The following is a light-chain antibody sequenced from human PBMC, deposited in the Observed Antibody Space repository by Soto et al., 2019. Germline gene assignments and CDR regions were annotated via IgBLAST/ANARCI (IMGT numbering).Light chain of an antibody. Sequence: QLVLTQPPSASGTPGQRVTISCSGSNFNIGSNTVNWYQQLPGTAPKLLIYSSNQRPSGVPDRFSGSKSGTSASLAISGLQSEDEADYYCAAWDDSLNGWVFGGGTKVTVL. CDR2: SSN. V-gene: IGLV1-44*01. CDR1: NFNIGSNT. CDR3: AAWDDSLNGWV. J-gene: IGLJ3*02.